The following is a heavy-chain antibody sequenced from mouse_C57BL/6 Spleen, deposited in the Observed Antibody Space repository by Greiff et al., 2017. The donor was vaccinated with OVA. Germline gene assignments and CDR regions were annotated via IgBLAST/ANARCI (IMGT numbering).Heavy chain of an antibody. CDR2: ISYDGSN. Sequence: EVQLQESGPGLVKPSQSLSLTCSVTGYSITSGYYWNWIRQFPGNKLEWMGYISYDGSNNYNPSLNNRISITRDTSKNQFFLKLNSVTTEDTATYYCARGATVVATPLYFDYWGQGTTLTVSS. CDR1: GYSITSGYY. D-gene: IGHD1-1*01. CDR3: ARGATVVATPLYFDY. J-gene: IGHJ2*01. V-gene: IGHV3-6*01.